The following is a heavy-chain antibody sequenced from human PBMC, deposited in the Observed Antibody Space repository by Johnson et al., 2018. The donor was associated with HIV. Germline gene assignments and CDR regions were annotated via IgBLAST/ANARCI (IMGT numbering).Heavy chain of an antibody. V-gene: IGHV3-15*01. CDR3: TTEAYSSSSAAFDI. D-gene: IGHD6-6*01. Sequence: VQLVESGGGLVKPGGSLRLSCVASGFTFSNAWMSWVRQAPGKGLEWVGRIKSKTDGGTPDYAAPVKGRFTISRDDSKNTLYLQMNSLKTEDTAVYYCTTEAYSSSSAAFDIWGQGTMVTVSS. CDR2: IKSKTDGGTP. J-gene: IGHJ3*02. CDR1: GFTFSNAW.